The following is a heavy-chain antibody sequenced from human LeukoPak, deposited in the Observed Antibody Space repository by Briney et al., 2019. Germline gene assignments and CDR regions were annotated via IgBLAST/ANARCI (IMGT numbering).Heavy chain of an antibody. D-gene: IGHD2-2*01. J-gene: IGHJ6*03. V-gene: IGHV1-69*13. CDR2: IIPIFGTA. CDR3: ARNPPLGYCSSTSCYYYYMDV. Sequence: SVKVSRKASGGTFSSYAISWVRQAPGQGLEWMGGIIPIFGTANYAQKFQGRVTITADESTSTAYMELSSLRSEDTAVYYCARNPPLGYCSSTSCYYYYMDVWGKGTTVTVSS. CDR1: GGTFSSYA.